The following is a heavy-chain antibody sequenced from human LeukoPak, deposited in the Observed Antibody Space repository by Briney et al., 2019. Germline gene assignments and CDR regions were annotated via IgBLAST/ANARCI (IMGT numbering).Heavy chain of an antibody. Sequence: GGSLRLSCAASGFTFDDYGMSWVRQAPGKGLEWVSSISGSSSYIYYADSVKGRFIISRDNAKNSLYLQMNSLRAEDTAVYYCARSYGSGSYDLYYYYMDVWGKGTTVTVSS. CDR1: GFTFDDYG. CDR3: ARSYGSGSYDLYYYYMDV. J-gene: IGHJ6*03. D-gene: IGHD3-10*01. V-gene: IGHV3-21*01. CDR2: ISGSSSYI.